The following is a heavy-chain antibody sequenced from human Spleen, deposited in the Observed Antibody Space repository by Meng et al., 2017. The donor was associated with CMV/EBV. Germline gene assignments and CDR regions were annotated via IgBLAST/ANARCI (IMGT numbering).Heavy chain of an antibody. CDR3: ARGDTYYYDRSGYYSASFGMDV. CDR2: VSYDGSNK. Sequence: GESLKISCVASGVTSSNYAMHWVRQAPGKGLEWVAVVSYDGSNKYYADSVKGRFTISRDNSKNTLYLQMNSLRAEDTAVYYCARGDTYYYDRSGYYSASFGMDVWVQGTTGTVSS. CDR1: GVTSSNYA. D-gene: IGHD3-22*01. V-gene: IGHV3-30*04. J-gene: IGHJ6*02.